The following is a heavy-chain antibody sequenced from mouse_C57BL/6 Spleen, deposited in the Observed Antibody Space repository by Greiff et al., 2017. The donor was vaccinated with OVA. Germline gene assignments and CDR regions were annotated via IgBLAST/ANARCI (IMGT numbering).Heavy chain of an antibody. CDR1: GYTFTDYY. V-gene: IGHV1-26*01. CDR3: ARRRLPGNLYYFDY. CDR2: INPNNGGT. J-gene: IGHJ2*01. Sequence: VQLKQSGPELVKPGASVKISCKASGYTFTDYYMNWVKQSHGKSLEWIGDINPNNGGTSYNQKFKGKATLTVDKSSSTAYMELRSLTSEDSAVYYCARRRLPGNLYYFDYWGQGTTLTVSS. D-gene: IGHD2-2*01.